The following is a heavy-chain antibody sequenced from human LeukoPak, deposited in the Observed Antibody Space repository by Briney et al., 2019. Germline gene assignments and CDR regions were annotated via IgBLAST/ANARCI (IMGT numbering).Heavy chain of an antibody. D-gene: IGHD5-12*01. CDR3: AKDLGTTILDFDY. CDR1: GFTFSTFG. CDR2: ISGSGST. Sequence: PGGSLRLSCAASGFTFSTFGMSWVRESPGKGLECVSSISGSGSTYYADSVKGRFTISRDNSKNMLYLQMNSLGAEDTAVYYCAKDLGTTILDFDYWGQGTLVTVSS. V-gene: IGHV3-23*01. J-gene: IGHJ4*02.